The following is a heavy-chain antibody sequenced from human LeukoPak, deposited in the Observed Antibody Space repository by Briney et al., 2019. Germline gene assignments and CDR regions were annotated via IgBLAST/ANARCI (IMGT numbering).Heavy chain of an antibody. CDR2: ISSSSSTM. CDR3: ARDPRDDYNSRIFDI. Sequence: GESLRLSCAASGFTFSSYSMNWVRQAPGKGLEWVSYISSSSSTMYYADSVKGRFTISRDNAKNSLYLQMNSLRAEDTAVYYCARDPRDDYNSRIFDIWGLGTMVTVSS. V-gene: IGHV3-48*01. J-gene: IGHJ3*02. D-gene: IGHD5-24*01. CDR1: GFTFSSYS.